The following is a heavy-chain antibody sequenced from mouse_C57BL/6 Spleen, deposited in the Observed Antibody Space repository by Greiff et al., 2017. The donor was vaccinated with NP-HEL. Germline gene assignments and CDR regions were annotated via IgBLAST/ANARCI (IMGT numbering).Heavy chain of an antibody. CDR1: GYTFTSYW. J-gene: IGHJ2*01. V-gene: IGHV1-69*01. Sequence: QVQLQQPGAELVMPGASVKLSCKASGYTFTSYWMHWVKQRPGQGLEWIGEIDPSDSYTNYNQKFKGKSTLTVDKSSSTAYMQLSSLTSEDSAVYYCARRWLLLFDCWGQGTTLTVAS. D-gene: IGHD2-3*01. CDR2: IDPSDSYT. CDR3: ARRWLLLFDC.